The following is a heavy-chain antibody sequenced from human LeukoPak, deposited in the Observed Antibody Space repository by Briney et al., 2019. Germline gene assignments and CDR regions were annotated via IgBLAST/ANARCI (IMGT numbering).Heavy chain of an antibody. D-gene: IGHD6-25*01. CDR3: ARESSELFDY. J-gene: IGHJ4*02. CDR2: MNPNSGNT. Sequence: ASVKVSCKASGYTFTSYDINWVRQATGQGLEWMGWMNPNSGNTGYAQKFQGRVTMTRDTSTSTVYMELSSLRSEDTAVYYCARESSELFDYWGQGTLVTVSS. V-gene: IGHV1-8*02. CDR1: GYTFTSYD.